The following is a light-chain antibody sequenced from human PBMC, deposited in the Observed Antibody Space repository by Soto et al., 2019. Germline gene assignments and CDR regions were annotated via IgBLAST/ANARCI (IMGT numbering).Light chain of an antibody. CDR2: GAS. CDR3: QQYNNWPPIT. Sequence: EIVLTQSPGTLSLSPGERATLSCRASQSVTSNFLAWYRQKPGQAPRLLIYGASSRATGIPDRFSGSGSGTDFTLTISRLEPEDFATYYCQQYNNWPPITFGQGTRLENK. V-gene: IGKV3-20*01. J-gene: IGKJ5*01. CDR1: QSVTSNF.